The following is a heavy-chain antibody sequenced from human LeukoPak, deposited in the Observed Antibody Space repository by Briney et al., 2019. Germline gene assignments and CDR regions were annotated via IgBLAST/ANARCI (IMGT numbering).Heavy chain of an antibody. J-gene: IGHJ5*02. CDR1: RYTFTGYY. D-gene: IGHD2-15*01. CDR2: VNPDNGGT. CDR3: ARESPDIVVVVTAALRRSWFDP. V-gene: IGHV1-2*02. Sequence: ASVKVSCKASRYTFTGYYIHRVRQAPGQGPEWMGWVNPDNGGTNYAQKFQGRVTMTRDTSINTAYMEVSRLKSDDTAVYYCARESPDIVVVVTAALRRSWFDPWGQGTLVTVSS.